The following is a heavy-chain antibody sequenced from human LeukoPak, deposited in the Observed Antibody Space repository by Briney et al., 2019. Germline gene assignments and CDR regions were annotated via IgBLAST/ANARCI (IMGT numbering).Heavy chain of an antibody. CDR3: ARDTETNYYDSSGYDAFDI. CDR1: GGSISSSSYY. D-gene: IGHD3-22*01. J-gene: IGHJ3*02. V-gene: IGHV4-39*07. Sequence: SETLSLTCTVSGGSISSSSYYWGWIRQPPGKGLEWIGSIYYSGSTYYNPSLKSRVTISVDTSKNQFSLKLRSVTAADTAVYYCARDTETNYYDSSGYDAFDIWGQGTMVTVSS. CDR2: IYYSGST.